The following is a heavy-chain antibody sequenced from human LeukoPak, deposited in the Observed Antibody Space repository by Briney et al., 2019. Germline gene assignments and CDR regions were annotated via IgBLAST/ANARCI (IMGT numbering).Heavy chain of an antibody. CDR3: GRHPLETTNNTTVSRLAFDY. J-gene: IGHJ4*02. D-gene: IGHD1-1*01. V-gene: IGHV4-59*08. CDR2: IYYSGRT. Sequence: SGPTLVKPSETLSLTCTVSGGSISSYYWSWIRQPPGKGLEWIGYIYYSGRTNYNPSLKSRVTISVDTSKNQFSLKLTSVTAADTAVYYCGRHPLETTNNTTVSRLAFDYWGQGTLVTVSS. CDR1: GGSISSYY.